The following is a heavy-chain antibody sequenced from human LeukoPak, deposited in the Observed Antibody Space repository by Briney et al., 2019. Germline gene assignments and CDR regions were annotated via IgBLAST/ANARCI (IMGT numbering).Heavy chain of an antibody. CDR1: GFAFSSYW. D-gene: IGHD3-22*01. J-gene: IGHJ4*02. V-gene: IGHV3-7*01. CDR3: ARDANYYDSRGENYFNC. CDR2: IKRDGSDT. Sequence: GGSLRLSCAASGFAFSSYWMSWVRQAPGKGLEWVANIKRDGSDTSYVDSVKGRFTIPRDNAKNSLYLQLNSLRAEDTAVYYCARDANYYDSRGENYFNCWGQGTLVTVSS.